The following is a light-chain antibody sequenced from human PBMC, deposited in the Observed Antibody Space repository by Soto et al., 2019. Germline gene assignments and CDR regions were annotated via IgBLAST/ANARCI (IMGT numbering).Light chain of an antibody. CDR2: DVS. CDR1: NSDVGGYNY. CDR3: SSYTSSRSSVV. Sequence: QSVLTQPASVSGSPGQSITISCTGTNSDVGGYNYVSWYQQHPGKAPKLMIYDVSNRPSGVSNRFSGSKSGNTASLTISGLQAEDEADYYCSSYTSSRSSVVFGGGTKLTVL. V-gene: IGLV2-14*01. J-gene: IGLJ2*01.